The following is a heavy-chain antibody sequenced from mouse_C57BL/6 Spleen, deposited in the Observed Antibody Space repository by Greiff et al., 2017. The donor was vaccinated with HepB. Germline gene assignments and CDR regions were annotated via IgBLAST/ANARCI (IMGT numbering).Heavy chain of an antibody. J-gene: IGHJ2*01. CDR2: INPSSGYT. CDR1: GYTFTSYT. CDR3: ARDGDGSSYFDY. D-gene: IGHD1-1*01. Sequence: QVQLKQSGAELARPGASVKMSCKASGYTFTSYTMHWVKQRPGQGLEWIGYINPSSGYTKYNQKFKDKATLTADKSSSTAYMQLSSLTSEDSAVYYCARDGDGSSYFDYWGQGTTLTVSS. V-gene: IGHV1-4*01.